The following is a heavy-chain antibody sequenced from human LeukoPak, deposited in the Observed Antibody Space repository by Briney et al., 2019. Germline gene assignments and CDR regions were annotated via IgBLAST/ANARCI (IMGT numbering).Heavy chain of an antibody. CDR3: ARAGNYDSSGYFDY. V-gene: IGHV1-18*01. CDR1: GYTFTSYV. J-gene: IGHJ4*02. CDR2: INAYNGNT. D-gene: IGHD3-22*01. Sequence: ASVNVSGKAAGYTFTSYVISWVRQAPGQGVEWMGWINAYNGNTNYAQRLQGRVTMTTDTSKSTAYMELGSLRSDDTAVYYCARAGNYDSSGYFDYWGQGTLVTVSS.